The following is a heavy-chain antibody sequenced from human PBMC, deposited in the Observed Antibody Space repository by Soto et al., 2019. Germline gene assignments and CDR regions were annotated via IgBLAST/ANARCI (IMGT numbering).Heavy chain of an antibody. V-gene: IGHV1-69*13. CDR1: GYTFTSYA. CDR3: ARDKRSVPWYSSSWAPSYYYGMDV. D-gene: IGHD6-13*01. J-gene: IGHJ6*02. Sequence: ASVKVSCKASGYTFTSYAMHWVRQAPGQRLECMGGIIPIFGTANYAQKFQGRVTITADESTSTAYMELSSLRSEDTAVYYCARDKRSVPWYSSSWAPSYYYGMDVWGQGTTVTVSS. CDR2: IIPIFGTA.